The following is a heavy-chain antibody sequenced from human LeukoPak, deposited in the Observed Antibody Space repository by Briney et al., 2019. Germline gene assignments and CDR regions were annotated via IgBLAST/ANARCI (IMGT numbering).Heavy chain of an antibody. Sequence: GASVKVSCKASGYTFTSYDINWVRQATGQGLEWMGWMNPNSGNTGYAQKFQGRVTMTRNTSISTAYMELSSLRSEDTAVYYCARGVRGAGSGYYYPNYYFDYWGQGTLVTVSS. CDR2: MNPNSGNT. CDR1: GYTFTSYD. D-gene: IGHD3-22*01. V-gene: IGHV1-8*01. CDR3: ARGVRGAGSGYYYPNYYFDY. J-gene: IGHJ4*02.